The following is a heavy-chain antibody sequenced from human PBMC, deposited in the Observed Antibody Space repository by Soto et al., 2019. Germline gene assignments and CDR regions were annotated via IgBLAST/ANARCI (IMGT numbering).Heavy chain of an antibody. J-gene: IGHJ4*02. D-gene: IGHD4-17*01. CDR1: GYTFNTYG. CDR2: INPYNGNT. CDR3: ARGCIAVTTHLCY. Sequence: ASVKVSCKACGYTFNTYGSSWVRQAPGQGLEWMGWINPYNGNTKFAQKLQDRVTMTTATSTSTAYMELASLRSDDTAVYYCARGCIAVTTHLCYWGQGTLVTVPQ. V-gene: IGHV1-18*01.